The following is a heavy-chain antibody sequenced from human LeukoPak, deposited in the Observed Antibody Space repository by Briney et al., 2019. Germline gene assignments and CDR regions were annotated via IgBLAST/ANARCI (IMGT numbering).Heavy chain of an antibody. CDR1: GFTFSSYG. CDR3: AKDRAVGATKLGYMDV. CDR2: ISYDGSNK. J-gene: IGHJ6*03. D-gene: IGHD1-26*01. Sequence: GGSLRLSCAASGFTFSSYGMHWVRQAPGKGLEWVAVISYDGSNKYYADSVKGRFTISRDKSKNTLYLQMNSLRAEDTAVYYCAKDRAVGATKLGYMDVWGKGTTVTVSS. V-gene: IGHV3-30*18.